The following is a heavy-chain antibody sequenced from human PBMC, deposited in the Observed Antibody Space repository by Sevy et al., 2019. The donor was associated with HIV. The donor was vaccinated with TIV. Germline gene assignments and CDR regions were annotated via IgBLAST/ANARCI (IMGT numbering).Heavy chain of an antibody. CDR3: AKDFGATGIAVVAN. Sequence: GGSLRLSCAASGFTFDDFAMHWVRQVPGKGLEWVSGFNWDSGSVAYADSVKGRFTISRDNAKNSLFLQMNSLRAEDTALYYCAKDFGATGIAVVANWGQGILVTVSS. J-gene: IGHJ4*02. D-gene: IGHD6-19*01. V-gene: IGHV3-9*01. CDR1: GFTFDDFA. CDR2: FNWDSGSV.